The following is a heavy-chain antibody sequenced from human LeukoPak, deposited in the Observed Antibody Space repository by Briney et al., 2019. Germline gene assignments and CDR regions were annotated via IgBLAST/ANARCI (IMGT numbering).Heavy chain of an antibody. J-gene: IGHJ4*02. CDR1: GFTFSSYA. D-gene: IGHD3-3*01. CDR2: ISDSGGST. CDR3: AKSRAGGMRIRFLSGPFDY. Sequence: PGGSLRLSCAASGFTFSSYAMSWVRQAPGKGLEWVSAISDSGGSTYYADSVKGRFTISRDNSKNTLYLQMNSLRAEDTAVYYCAKSRAGGMRIRFLSGPFDYWGQGTLVTVSS. V-gene: IGHV3-23*01.